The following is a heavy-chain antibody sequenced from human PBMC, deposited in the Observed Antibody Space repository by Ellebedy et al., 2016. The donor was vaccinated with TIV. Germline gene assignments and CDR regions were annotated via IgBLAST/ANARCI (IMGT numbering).Heavy chain of an antibody. CDR3: ARQIYDSASYNWFDI. CDR2: IHYSGST. CDR1: AASISSSNYY. J-gene: IGHJ5*02. D-gene: IGHD3-10*01. Sequence: SETLSLTXTVSAASISSSNYYWGWIRQPPGKGLEWIGNIHYSGSTYYNPSLKTRVTISVDTSKNQFSLKLRSVTAADTAVYYCARQIYDSASYNWFDIWGQGTPVTVSS. V-gene: IGHV4-39*01.